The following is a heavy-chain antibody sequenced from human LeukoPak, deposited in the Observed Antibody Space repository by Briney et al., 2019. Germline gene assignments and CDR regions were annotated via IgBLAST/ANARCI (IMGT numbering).Heavy chain of an antibody. V-gene: IGHV3-23*01. CDR1: GFYFRTYV. CDR3: ARHDRSMRFLDY. CDR2: ISDRGDTT. J-gene: IGHJ4*02. Sequence: GGSLRLSCAASGFYFRTYVMSWVRQAPGKGLGWVSAISDRGDTTYYADSVEGRFTISRDNSKNTVFLQMNSLRAEDTAVYYCARHDRSMRFLDYWGQGTLVTVSS. D-gene: IGHD1-1*01.